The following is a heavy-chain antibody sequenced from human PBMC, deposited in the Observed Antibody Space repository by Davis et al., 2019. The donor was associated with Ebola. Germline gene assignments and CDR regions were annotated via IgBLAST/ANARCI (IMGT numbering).Heavy chain of an antibody. Sequence: PSETLSLTCTVSGGSISTHYWNWIRQPPGKGLEWIGSIYYSGSTYYNPSLKSRVTISVDASKNQFSLKLNSATAADTAVYYCARNNSGIPFDYWGQGTLVIVSS. D-gene: IGHD3-10*01. CDR2: IYYSGST. J-gene: IGHJ4*02. CDR3: ARNNSGIPFDY. V-gene: IGHV4-39*07. CDR1: GGSISTHY.